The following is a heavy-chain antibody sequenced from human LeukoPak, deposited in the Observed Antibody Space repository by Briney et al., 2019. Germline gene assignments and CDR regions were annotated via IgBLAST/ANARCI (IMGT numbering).Heavy chain of an antibody. V-gene: IGHV3-7*01. CDR3: ARDKGYYNFWSGSDY. D-gene: IGHD3-3*01. CDR2: IKQDGSEK. Sequence: GGSLRLSCAASGFTFSSYWMSWVRQAPGKGLEWVANIKQDGSEKYYVDSVKGRFTISRDNAKNSLYLQMNSLRAEDTAVYYCARDKGYYNFWSGSDYWGRGTLVTVSS. J-gene: IGHJ4*02. CDR1: GFTFSSYW.